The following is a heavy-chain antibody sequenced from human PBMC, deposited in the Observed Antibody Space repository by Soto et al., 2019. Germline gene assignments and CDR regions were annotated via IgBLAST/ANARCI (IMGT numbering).Heavy chain of an antibody. D-gene: IGHD3-10*01. J-gene: IGHJ5*02. V-gene: IGHV3-23*01. Sequence: GGSLRLSCAASGFTFSSYAMSWVRQAPGKGLEWVSAISGSGGSTYYADSVKGRFTISRDNSKNTLYLQMNSLRAEDTAVYYCAKDPGLLWFGELLKWFDPWGKGTLVTVSS. CDR1: GFTFSSYA. CDR2: ISGSGGST. CDR3: AKDPGLLWFGELLKWFDP.